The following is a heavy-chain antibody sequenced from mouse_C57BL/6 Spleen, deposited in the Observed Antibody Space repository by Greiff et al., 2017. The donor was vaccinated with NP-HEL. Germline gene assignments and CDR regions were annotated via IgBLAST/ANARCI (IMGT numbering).Heavy chain of an antibody. J-gene: IGHJ2*01. D-gene: IGHD2-1*01. CDR1: GFSLSTSGMG. V-gene: IGHV8-12*01. CDR2: IYWDDDT. Sequence: QVTLKECGPGILQSSQTLSLTCSFSGFSLSTSGMGVSWIRQPSGKGLEWLAHIYWDDDTRYNPSLKSRLTISKDTSRNQVFLKITSVDTADTATYYCARDYGNYLYFDYWGQGTTLTVSS. CDR3: ARDYGNYLYFDY.